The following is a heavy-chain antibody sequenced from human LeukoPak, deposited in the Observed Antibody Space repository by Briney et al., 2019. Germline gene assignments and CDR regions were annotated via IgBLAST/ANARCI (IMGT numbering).Heavy chain of an antibody. Sequence: SETLSLTCTVSGGSISSYYWSWIRQPPGKGLEWIWYIYYSGSTNYNPSLKSRVTISVDTSKNQFSLKLSSVTAADTAVYYCARDRIYDFWSGYSGYYYYYGMDVWGQGTTVTVSS. CDR2: IYYSGST. V-gene: IGHV4-59*01. J-gene: IGHJ6*02. CDR1: GGSISSYY. D-gene: IGHD3-3*01. CDR3: ARDRIYDFWSGYSGYYYYYGMDV.